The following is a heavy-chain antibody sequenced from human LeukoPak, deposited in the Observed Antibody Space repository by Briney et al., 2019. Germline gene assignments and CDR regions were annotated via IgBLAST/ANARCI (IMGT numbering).Heavy chain of an antibody. V-gene: IGHV4-59*08. Sequence: SETLSLTCTVSGGSISSYYWSWIRQPPGKGLEWIGYIYYSGSTNYNPSLKSRVTISVDTSKNQFSLKLSSVTAADTAVYYCARQITEAGTAGVGWFDPWGQGTLVTVSS. CDR2: IYYSGST. CDR3: ARQITEAGTAGVGWFDP. CDR1: GGSISSYY. J-gene: IGHJ5*02. D-gene: IGHD6-19*01.